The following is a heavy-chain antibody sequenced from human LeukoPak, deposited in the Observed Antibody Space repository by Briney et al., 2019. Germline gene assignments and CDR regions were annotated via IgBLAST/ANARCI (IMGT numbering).Heavy chain of an antibody. CDR3: ARDSLGYRNGWFDP. V-gene: IGHV4-38-2*02. CDR2: IYHSGST. Sequence: SETLSLTCSVPHYSITSGYFWGWIRQPPGKALEWIGSIYHSGSTSYNPSLKSRVTLSVDTSKNQFSLRLTSVTAADTAMYYCARDSLGYRNGWFDPWGQGTLVTVSS. CDR1: HYSITSGYF. D-gene: IGHD1-14*01. J-gene: IGHJ5*02.